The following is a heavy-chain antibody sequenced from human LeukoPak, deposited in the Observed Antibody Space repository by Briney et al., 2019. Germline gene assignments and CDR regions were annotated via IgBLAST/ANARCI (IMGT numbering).Heavy chain of an antibody. Sequence: GSLRLSCAASGFTFSSYWMSWVRQAPGKGLEWVANIKQDGSEKYYVDSVKGRFTISRDNAKNSLYLQMNSLRAEDTAVYYCAREGYDILTGYYRGGDFDYWGQGTLVTVSS. CDR1: GFTFSSYW. CDR2: IKQDGSEK. J-gene: IGHJ4*02. CDR3: AREGYDILTGYYRGGDFDY. V-gene: IGHV3-7*01. D-gene: IGHD3-9*01.